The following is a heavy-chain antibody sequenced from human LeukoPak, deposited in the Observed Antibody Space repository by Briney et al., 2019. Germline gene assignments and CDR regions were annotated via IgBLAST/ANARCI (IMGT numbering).Heavy chain of an antibody. V-gene: IGHV4-61*02. J-gene: IGHJ4*02. D-gene: IGHD6-13*01. CDR3: ARGIPADY. CDR2: IYTSGST. CDR1: GGSISSGSYY. Sequence: PSETLSLTCTVSGGSISSGSYYWSWIRQPAGKGLEWIGRIYTSGSTNYNPSLKSRVTISVDTSTNQLSLKLSSVTAADTAVYYCARGIPADYWGQGTLVTVSS.